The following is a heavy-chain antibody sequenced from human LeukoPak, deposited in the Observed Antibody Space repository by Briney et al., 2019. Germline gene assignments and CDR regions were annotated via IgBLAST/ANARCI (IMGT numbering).Heavy chain of an antibody. J-gene: IGHJ4*02. CDR3: AREEYYYDSSGYYSHFDY. CDR1: GGTFSSYA. D-gene: IGHD3-22*01. V-gene: IGHV1-69*04. CDR2: IIPILGIA. Sequence: SVKVSCTASGGTFSSYAISWVRQAPGQGLEWMGRIIPILGIANYAQKFQGRVTITADKSTSTAYVELSSLRSEDTAVYYCAREEYYYDSSGYYSHFDYWGQGTLVTVSS.